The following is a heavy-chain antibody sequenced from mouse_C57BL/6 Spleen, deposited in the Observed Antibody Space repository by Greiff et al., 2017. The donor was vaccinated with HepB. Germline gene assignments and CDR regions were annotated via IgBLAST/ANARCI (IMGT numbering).Heavy chain of an antibody. CDR3: ARSTLYPFAY. D-gene: IGHD5-1*01. V-gene: IGHV1-69*01. CDR2: IDPSDSYT. J-gene: IGHJ3*01. Sequence: VQLQQPGAELVMPGASVKLSCKASGYTFTSYWMHWVKQRPGQGLEWIGEIDPSDSYTNYNQKFKGKSTLTVDKSSSTAYMQLSSLTSEDSAVYYCARSTLYPFAYWGQGTLVTVS. CDR1: GYTFTSYW.